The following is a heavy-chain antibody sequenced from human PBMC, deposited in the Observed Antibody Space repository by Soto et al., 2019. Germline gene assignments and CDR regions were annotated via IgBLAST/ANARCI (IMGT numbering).Heavy chain of an antibody. CDR3: AKGGYGSGSYYQPYYYYGMDV. D-gene: IGHD3-10*01. J-gene: IGHJ6*02. V-gene: IGHV3-23*01. CDR1: GFTFSSYA. Sequence: PGGSLRLSCAASGFTFSSYAMSWVRQAPGKGLEWVSAISGSGGSTYYADSVKGRFTISRDNSKNTPYLQMNSLRAEDTAVYYCAKGGYGSGSYYQPYYYYGMDVWGQGTTVTVSS. CDR2: ISGSGGST.